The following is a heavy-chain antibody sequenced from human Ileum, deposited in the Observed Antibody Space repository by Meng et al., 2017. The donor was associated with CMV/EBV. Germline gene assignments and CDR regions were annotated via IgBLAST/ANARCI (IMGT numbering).Heavy chain of an antibody. Sequence: QVAPVHSGTAMKTPWASVKVSCKASGDIFTGYYMHWFRQAPGQGLEWMGQIRLNSGDTHYAQKFQGRVTMTRDMSIITAYMELSSLMSDDTAVYYCARENWVYDYWGQGTLVTVSS. J-gene: IGHJ4*02. V-gene: IGHV1-2*06. CDR3: ARENWVYDY. CDR2: IRLNSGDT. CDR1: GDIFTGYY. D-gene: IGHD7-27*01.